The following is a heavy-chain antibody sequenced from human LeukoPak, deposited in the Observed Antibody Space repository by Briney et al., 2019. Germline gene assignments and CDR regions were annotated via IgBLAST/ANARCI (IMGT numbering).Heavy chain of an antibody. D-gene: IGHD6-19*01. CDR3: AKDRGGSGWPRFNDDYGMDV. J-gene: IGHJ6*04. Sequence: PGGSLRLSCAASGFTFSSYGMHWVRQAPGKGLEWVAVISYDGSNKYYADSVKGRFTISRDNSKNTLYLQMNSLRAEDTAVYYCAKDRGGSGWPRFNDDYGMDVWGKGTTVTVSS. V-gene: IGHV3-30*18. CDR1: GFTFSSYG. CDR2: ISYDGSNK.